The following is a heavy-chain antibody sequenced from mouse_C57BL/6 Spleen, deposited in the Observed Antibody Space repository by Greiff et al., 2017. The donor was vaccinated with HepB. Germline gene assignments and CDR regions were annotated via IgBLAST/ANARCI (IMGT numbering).Heavy chain of an antibody. D-gene: IGHD1-1*01. CDR2: IDPSDSYT. J-gene: IGHJ2*01. V-gene: IGHV1-69*01. Sequence: QVQLQQSGAELVMPGASVKLSCKASGYTFTSYWMHWVKQRPGQGLEWIGEIDPSDSYTNYNQKFKGKSTLTVDKSSSTAYMQLSSLTSEDSAVYYCARYGYYYGSSYFDYWGQGTTLTVSS. CDR3: ARYGYYYGSSYFDY. CDR1: GYTFTSYW.